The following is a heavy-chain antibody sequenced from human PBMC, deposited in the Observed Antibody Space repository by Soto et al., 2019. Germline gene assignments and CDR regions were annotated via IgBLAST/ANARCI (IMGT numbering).Heavy chain of an antibody. CDR3: ARDYDFWSGYDYGMDV. J-gene: IGHJ6*02. CDR2: IYSGGST. CDR1: GFTVSSNY. V-gene: IGHV3-53*01. D-gene: IGHD3-3*01. Sequence: GGSLRLSCAASGFTVSSNYMSWVRQAPGKGLEWVPVIYSGGSTYYADSVKGRFTISRDNSKNTLYLQMNSLRAEDTAVYYCARDYDFWSGYDYGMDVWGQGTTVTVSS.